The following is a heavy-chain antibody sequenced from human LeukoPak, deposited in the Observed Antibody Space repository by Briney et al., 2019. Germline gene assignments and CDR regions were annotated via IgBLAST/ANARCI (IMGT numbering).Heavy chain of an antibody. CDR1: GYTFTGYY. Sequence: GASVKVSCKASGYTFTGYYLHWVRQAPGQGLEWMGWIHPNSGDTNFAQRFQGRVTMTRDTSNSTAYMELTSLRSDDTAVYYCARLATVPGWGQGTLVTVSS. V-gene: IGHV1-2*02. CDR3: ARLATVPG. D-gene: IGHD6-19*01. J-gene: IGHJ1*01. CDR2: IHPNSGDT.